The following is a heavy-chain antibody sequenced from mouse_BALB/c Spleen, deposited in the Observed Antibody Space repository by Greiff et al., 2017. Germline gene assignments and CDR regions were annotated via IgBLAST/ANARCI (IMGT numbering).Heavy chain of an antibody. J-gene: IGHJ4*01. CDR1: GFTFSSYG. Sequence: EVHLVESGGDLVKPGGSLKLSCAASGFTFSSYGMSWVRQTPDKRLEWVATISSGGSYTYYPDSVKGRFTISRDNAKNTLYLQMSSLKSEDTAMYYCAREFIKAMDYWGQGTSGTVSS. CDR3: AREFIKAMDY. V-gene: IGHV5-6*01. CDR2: ISSGGSYT. D-gene: IGHD1-1*01.